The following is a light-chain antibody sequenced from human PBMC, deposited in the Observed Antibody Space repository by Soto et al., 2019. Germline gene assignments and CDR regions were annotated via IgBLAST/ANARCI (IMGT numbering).Light chain of an antibody. J-gene: IGKJ4*01. CDR3: QQRSNWPPVT. Sequence: EILMTQSPATLSVSPGERATLSCRATQSVSSSLAWYQQKPGQAPRLLIYGASTRATGIPDRFSGSGSGTDFTLTISRLEPEDFAVYYCQQRSNWPPVTFGGGTKVDIK. CDR2: GAS. V-gene: IGKV3D-15*01. CDR1: QSVSSS.